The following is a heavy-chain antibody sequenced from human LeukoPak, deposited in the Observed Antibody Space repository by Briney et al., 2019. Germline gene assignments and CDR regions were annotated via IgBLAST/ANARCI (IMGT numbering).Heavy chain of an antibody. Sequence: PGGSLRLSCAASGFTFSSYWMHWVCQAPGKGLVWVSVINSDGSSTTYADSVKGRFTISRDNAKNTLYLQMNSLRAEDTAVYYCVRHPHFDYWGQGTLVTVSS. CDR2: INSDGSST. CDR3: VRHPHFDY. CDR1: GFTFSSYW. J-gene: IGHJ4*02. V-gene: IGHV3-74*01.